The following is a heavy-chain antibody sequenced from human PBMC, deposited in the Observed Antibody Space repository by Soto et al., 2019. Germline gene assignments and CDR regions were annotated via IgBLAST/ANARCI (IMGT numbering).Heavy chain of an antibody. D-gene: IGHD3-3*01. Sequence: ASVKVSCKASGYSLSGYYLHWVRQAPGQGPEWMGWISAYNGNTNYAQKLQGRVTMTTDTSTSTAYMELRSLRSDDTAVYYCARNTKTYYDFWSGYYEYGMDVWGQGTTVTVSS. V-gene: IGHV1-18*01. CDR2: ISAYNGNT. J-gene: IGHJ6*02. CDR3: ARNTKTYYDFWSGYYEYGMDV. CDR1: GYSLSGYY.